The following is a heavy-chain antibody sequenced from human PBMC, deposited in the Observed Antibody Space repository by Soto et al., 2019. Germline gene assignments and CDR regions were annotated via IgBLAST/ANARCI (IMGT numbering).Heavy chain of an antibody. D-gene: IGHD4-17*01. Sequence: ASVKVSCKASGYTFASYGSRWVRQAPGQGLEWMGWISAYNGNTNYAQKLQGRVTMTTDTSTSTAYMELRSLRSDDTAVYYCARGHYGDYGPNNRQKLDLFDPWGQGTLLSVSS. CDR2: ISAYNGNT. CDR3: ARGHYGDYGPNNRQKLDLFDP. J-gene: IGHJ5*02. CDR1: GYTFASYG. V-gene: IGHV1-18*01.